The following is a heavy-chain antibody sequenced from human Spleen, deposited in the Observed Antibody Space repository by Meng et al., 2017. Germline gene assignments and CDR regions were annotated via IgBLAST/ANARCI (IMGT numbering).Heavy chain of an antibody. V-gene: IGHV4-59*01. CDR2: IYYSGST. J-gene: IGHJ6*02. D-gene: IGHD3-22*01. CDR1: GGSISSCY. Sequence: SETLSLTCTVSGGSISSCYWSWIRQPPGKGLEWIGYIYYSGSTNYNPSLKSRVTISVDTSKNQFSLKLSSVTAADTAVYYCARFYYYDSSGYHGNYYYYYGMDVWGQGTTVTVSS. CDR3: ARFYYYDSSGYHGNYYYYYGMDV.